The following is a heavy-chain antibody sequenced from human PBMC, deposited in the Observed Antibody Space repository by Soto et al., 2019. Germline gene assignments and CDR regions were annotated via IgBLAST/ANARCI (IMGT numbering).Heavy chain of an antibody. Sequence: QITLKESGPTLVKPTQTLTLTCTFSGFSLSTSGVGVGWIRQPPGKALEWLALLYWDDDKRYSPCLKTRLTITKDTSIHHVALTMINMDPEDTATYYCVDGKGYSGGWYPYWGEGTLVTVSS. CDR2: LYWDDDK. CDR3: VDGKGYSGGWYPY. V-gene: IGHV2-5*02. D-gene: IGHD6-19*01. CDR1: GFSLSTSGVG. J-gene: IGHJ4*02.